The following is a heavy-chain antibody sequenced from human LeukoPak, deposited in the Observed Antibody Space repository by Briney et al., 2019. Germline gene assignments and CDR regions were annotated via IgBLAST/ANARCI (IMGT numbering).Heavy chain of an antibody. CDR2: IWYDGSNK. J-gene: IGHJ6*02. Sequence: GGSLRLPCAASGFTFSSYGMHWVRQAPGKGLEWVAVIWYDGSNKYYADSVKGRFTISRDNSKNTLYLQMNSLRAEDTAVYYCARGVSYYYYYYGMDVWGQGTTVTVSS. CDR3: ARGVSYYYYYYGMDV. V-gene: IGHV3-30*19. D-gene: IGHD2-8*01. CDR1: GFTFSSYG.